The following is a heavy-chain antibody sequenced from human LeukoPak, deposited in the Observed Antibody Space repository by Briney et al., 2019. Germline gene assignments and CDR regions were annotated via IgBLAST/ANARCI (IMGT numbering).Heavy chain of an antibody. Sequence: SETLSLTCTVSGGSISSYYWSWIRQPAGKGLEWIGRIDTSGNTNYKPSLKSRVTMSVDTSKNQFSLKLSSVTAADMALYYCAKGRGLSYDYGVDYWGQGTLVTVSS. V-gene: IGHV4-4*07. CDR1: GGSISSYY. D-gene: IGHD4-17*01. CDR2: IDTSGNT. J-gene: IGHJ4*02. CDR3: AKGRGLSYDYGVDY.